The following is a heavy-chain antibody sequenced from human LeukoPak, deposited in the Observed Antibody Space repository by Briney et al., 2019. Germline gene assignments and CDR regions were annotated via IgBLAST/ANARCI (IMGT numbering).Heavy chain of an antibody. J-gene: IGHJ6*02. V-gene: IGHV3-30*04. CDR1: GFTFSRYA. CDR3: SSDPYSSSWYLLRDYYYCMDV. Sequence: GGSLRLSCAASGFTFSRYAMHWVRQAPGKGLEWVAVISYDGSNKLYADFVKGRFNISRDNSKNTLYLLVNSLRGEHRALYYCSSDPYSSSWYLLRDYYYCMDVGGQGTTVTVSS. D-gene: IGHD6-13*01. CDR2: ISYDGSNK.